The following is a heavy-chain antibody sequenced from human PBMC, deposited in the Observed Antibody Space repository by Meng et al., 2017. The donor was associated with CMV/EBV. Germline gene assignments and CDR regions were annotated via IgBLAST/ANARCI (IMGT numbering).Heavy chain of an antibody. Sequence: SVKVSCKASGGTFSSYAISWVRQAPGQGLEWMGGIIPIFGTASYAQKFQGRVTITTDESTSTAYMELSSLRSEDTAVYYCVLDSSGWYSMWGQGTLVTVSS. V-gene: IGHV1-69*05. CDR3: VLDSSGWYSM. CDR2: IIPIFGTA. CDR1: GGTFSSYA. D-gene: IGHD6-19*01. J-gene: IGHJ4*02.